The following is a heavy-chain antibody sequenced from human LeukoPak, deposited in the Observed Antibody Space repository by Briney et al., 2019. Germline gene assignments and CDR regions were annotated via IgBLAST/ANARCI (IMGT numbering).Heavy chain of an antibody. CDR2: ISYDGSNK. J-gene: IGHJ6*02. CDR3: AKDRGRDFWSGYYYYGMDV. V-gene: IGHV3-30*18. D-gene: IGHD3-3*01. Sequence: PGGALRLSCAASGFTFSSYGMHWVRQAPGKGLEWVAVISYDGSNKYYAASVKGRFTISRDNSKNTLYLQMNSLRAEDTAVYYCAKDRGRDFWSGYYYYGMDVWGQGTTVTVAS. CDR1: GFTFSSYG.